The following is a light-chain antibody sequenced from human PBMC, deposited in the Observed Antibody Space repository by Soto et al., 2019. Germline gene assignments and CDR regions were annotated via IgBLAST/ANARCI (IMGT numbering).Light chain of an antibody. V-gene: IGLV1-44*01. J-gene: IGLJ2*01. CDR2: SNN. CDR1: TSNIGRNS. Sequence: QSVLTQPPSASGTPGQRVTISSSGGTSNIGRNSVNWYQQLPGTAPKLLIYSNNQRPSGVPDRFSGSKSGTSASLVISGLQSEDEADYYCAAWDDSLNGVVFGGGTKVTVL. CDR3: AAWDDSLNGVV.